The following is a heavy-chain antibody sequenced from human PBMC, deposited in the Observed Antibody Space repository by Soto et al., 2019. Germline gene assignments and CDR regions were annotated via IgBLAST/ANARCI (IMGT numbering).Heavy chain of an antibody. V-gene: IGHV1-69*01. J-gene: IGHJ4*02. CDR2: TIPMFNTV. D-gene: IGHD4-17*01. CDR1: GGTFSSDA. CDR3: VRDGLYGSRDY. Sequence: QVQLVQSGAEMKKPGSSVKVSCKASGGTFSSDAICWVRQAPGQGLEWMGGTIPMFNTVHYAQKFLGRVTITADESMSTAYMELNSLRFEDTAVNYCVRDGLYGSRDYWGQGTLVTVSS.